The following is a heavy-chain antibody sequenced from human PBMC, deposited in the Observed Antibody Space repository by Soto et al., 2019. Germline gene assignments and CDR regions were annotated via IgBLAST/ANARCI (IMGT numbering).Heavy chain of an antibody. D-gene: IGHD1-26*01. V-gene: IGHV1-18*01. J-gene: IGHJ4*02. CDR1: GYNFDKYG. CDR2: ISAFNGNT. Sequence: QIQLVQSGAEVKKPGASVNVSCKASGYNFDKYGIMLVRQARGQGLEWMGWISAFNGNTNQAPKLQGRLTMTTDTSTNTAHMELRSLTSDDTAVYYCGRVLSGSYFDDSDFWGQGTLVTVSS. CDR3: GRVLSGSYFDDSDF.